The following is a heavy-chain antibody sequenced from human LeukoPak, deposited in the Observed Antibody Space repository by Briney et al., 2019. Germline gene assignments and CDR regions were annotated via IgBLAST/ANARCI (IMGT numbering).Heavy chain of an antibody. V-gene: IGHV3-21*01. CDR1: GFTFSTYS. CDR3: ERDHCSSTSWYTVPFDY. D-gene: IGHD2-2*02. J-gene: IGHJ4*02. Sequence: PVGSLRLSCAASGFTFSTYSMNWVRQAPGKDLEWVSSISGSSNYIYYSDSVKGRFTISRDNAKNSLYLQMNSLRAEDTAEYYCERDHCSSTSWYTVPFDYWGQGTLVTVSS. CDR2: ISGSSNYI.